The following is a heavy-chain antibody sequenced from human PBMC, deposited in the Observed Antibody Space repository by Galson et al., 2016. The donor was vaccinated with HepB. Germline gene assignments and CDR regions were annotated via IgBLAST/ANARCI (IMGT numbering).Heavy chain of an antibody. CDR1: GFTFSSYA. D-gene: IGHD3-22*01. V-gene: IGHV3-30-3*01. CDR3: ARESARTFYYDSSGYRWAFDI. Sequence: SLRLSCAASGFTFSSYAMHWVRQAPGKGPEWVAGISYDGSKKYYADSVQGRFTISRDNSKNTLYLQMNSLRVEATAMYYCARESARTFYYDSSGYRWAFDIWGQGTMVTVSS. J-gene: IGHJ3*02. CDR2: ISYDGSKK.